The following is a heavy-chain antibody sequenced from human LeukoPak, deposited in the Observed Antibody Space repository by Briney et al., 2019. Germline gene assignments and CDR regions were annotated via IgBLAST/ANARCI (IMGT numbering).Heavy chain of an antibody. J-gene: IGHJ4*02. CDR1: GFPFSGFY. Sequence: PGGSLRLSCAASGFPFSGFYIQWVRQAPGKGLGWVSHIRSNSSTINYADSVKGRFTISRDNAKNTQSLQMNSLRDDDTTVYFCAIDLISGHFTFDYWGQGNLGTVSS. CDR3: AIDLISGHFTFDY. D-gene: IGHD1-26*01. CDR2: IRSNSSTI. V-gene: IGHV3-48*02.